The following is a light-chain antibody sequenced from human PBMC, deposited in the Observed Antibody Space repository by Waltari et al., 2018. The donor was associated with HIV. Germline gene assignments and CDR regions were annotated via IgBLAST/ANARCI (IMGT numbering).Light chain of an antibody. J-gene: IGLJ3*02. CDR2: EVT. V-gene: IGLV2-23*02. Sequence: QSALTQPASVSGSLGQSITISCPGTRNDVGSSKFVSWYQQHPGRAPKLLIYEVTQRPSGLSDRFSGSKSDNTATLTIFQLQAEDEADYYCCSYAGSNIWVFGGGTKLTVL. CDR3: CSYAGSNIWV. CDR1: RNDVGSSKF.